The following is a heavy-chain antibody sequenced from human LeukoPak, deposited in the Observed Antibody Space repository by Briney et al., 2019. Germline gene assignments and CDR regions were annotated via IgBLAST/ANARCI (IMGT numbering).Heavy chain of an antibody. CDR1: GGSFSGYY. V-gene: IGHV4-34*01. CDR3: ARGRAGGQWLVPNDY. D-gene: IGHD6-19*01. J-gene: IGHJ4*02. Sequence: PSETLSLTCAVYGGSFSGYYWSWIRQPPGKGLEWIGEINHSGSTNYNPPLKSRVTISVDTSKNQFSLKLSSVTAADTAVYYCARGRAGGQWLVPNDYWGQGTLVTVSS. CDR2: INHSGST.